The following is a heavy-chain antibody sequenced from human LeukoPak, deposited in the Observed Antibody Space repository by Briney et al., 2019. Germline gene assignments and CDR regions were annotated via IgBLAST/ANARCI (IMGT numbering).Heavy chain of an antibody. CDR1: GYTFTSYD. D-gene: IGHD3-10*01. Sequence: GASVKVSCKASGYTFTSYDINWVRQAPGQGLEWMGWMNPNSGNTGYAQKFQGRVTMTRNTSISTAYMELSSLRSEDTAVYYCARGVKDGSGSYYHDYWGQGTLVTVSS. V-gene: IGHV1-8*01. CDR2: MNPNSGNT. J-gene: IGHJ4*02. CDR3: ARGVKDGSGSYYHDY.